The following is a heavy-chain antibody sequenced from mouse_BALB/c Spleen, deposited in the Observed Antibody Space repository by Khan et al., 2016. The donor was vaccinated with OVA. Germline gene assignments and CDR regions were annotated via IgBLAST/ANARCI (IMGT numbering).Heavy chain of an antibody. V-gene: IGHV3-8*02. CDR2: ISYSGST. CDR3: AGYGGNHQVYDC. CDR1: GDSITSGY. D-gene: IGHD2-1*01. J-gene: IGHJ1*01. Sequence: EVQLQESGPSLVKPSQTLSLTCSVTGDSITSGYWNWIRKFPGNKLEYMGYISYSGSTYYNPSLKSRISLTRDTSKNQYFLQLNSVTTEDTATYDCAGYGGNHQVYDCWGAGTTVTVSS.